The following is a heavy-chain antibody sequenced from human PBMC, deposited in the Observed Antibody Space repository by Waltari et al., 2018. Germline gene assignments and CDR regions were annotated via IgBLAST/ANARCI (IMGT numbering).Heavy chain of an antibody. CDR1: GYSISSGYY. CDR3: ARRSSGWFPR. CDR2: IYHSGST. Sequence: QVQLQESGPGLVKPSETLSLTCAVSGYSISSGYYWGWIRQPPGKGLEWIGSIYHSGSTYYNPSLKSRVTISVDTSKNQFSLKLSSVTAADTAVYYCARRSSGWFPRWGQGTLVTVSS. D-gene: IGHD6-19*01. J-gene: IGHJ4*02. V-gene: IGHV4-38-2*01.